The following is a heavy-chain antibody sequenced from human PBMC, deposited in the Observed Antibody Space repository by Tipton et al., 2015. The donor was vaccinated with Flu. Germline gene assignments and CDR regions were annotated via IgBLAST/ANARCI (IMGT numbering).Heavy chain of an antibody. CDR2: IFHSGST. CDR1: GGSISSGYW. CDR3: ATWYYFGSGSPLGY. V-gene: IGHV4-4*02. J-gene: IGHJ4*02. Sequence: GSLRLSCAVSGGSISSGYWWSWVRQSPGKGLEWIGEIFHSGSTNYNPSLKSRLTISADKSKNQFSLRLNSVTAADTAVYYCATWYYFGSGSPLGYWGQGTLVTVSS. D-gene: IGHD3-10*01.